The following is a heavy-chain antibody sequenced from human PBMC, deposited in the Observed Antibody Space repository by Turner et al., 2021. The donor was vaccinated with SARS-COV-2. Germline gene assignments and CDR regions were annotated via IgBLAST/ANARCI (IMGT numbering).Heavy chain of an antibody. CDR1: GGSISSSRHY. CDR3: ARHWEVAAAAYLARFDP. CDR2: IYYSGRT. D-gene: IGHD6-13*01. Sequence: QLQLQESGPGLVKPSETLPLTCTLSGGSISSSRHYWGWIRQPPGQGLEWIGSIYYSGRTYYNPSLKSRVTISVDTSKNQFSLKLSSVTAADTAVYYCARHWEVAAAAYLARFDPWGQGTLVTVSS. J-gene: IGHJ5*02. V-gene: IGHV4-39*01.